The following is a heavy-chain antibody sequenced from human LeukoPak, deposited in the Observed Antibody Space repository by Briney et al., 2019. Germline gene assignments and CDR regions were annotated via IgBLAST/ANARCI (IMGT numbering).Heavy chain of an antibody. CDR1: GFTFSSYA. J-gene: IGHJ4*02. CDR3: AKTQYYYDTSGYYYSPKPPEYYFDY. CDR2: ISGSGGST. Sequence: GGSLRLSCAASGFTFSSYAMSWVRQAPGKGLEWVSAISGSGGSTYYADSVKGRFTISRGNSKNTLYLQMNSLRAEDTAVYYCAKTQYYYDTSGYYYSPKPPEYYFDYWGQGTLVTVSS. V-gene: IGHV3-23*01. D-gene: IGHD3-22*01.